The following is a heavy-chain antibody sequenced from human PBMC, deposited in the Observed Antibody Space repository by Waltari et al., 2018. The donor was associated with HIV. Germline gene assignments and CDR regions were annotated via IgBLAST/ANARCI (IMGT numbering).Heavy chain of an antibody. CDR3: AREPYYYESSGKSY. D-gene: IGHD3-22*01. CDR2: IYYSGRT. V-gene: IGHV4-39*01. CDR1: ACSISSSSSS. Sequence: QLQLQESGSGLVKPSETLSLPCPVSACSISSSSSSWCWIRQPPGKGLVWIGSIYYSGRTHDNPALKSQGTISVEKTKNQFSLMLGSVTAADTAVYYCAREPYYYESSGKSYWGQGTLVTVA. J-gene: IGHJ4*02.